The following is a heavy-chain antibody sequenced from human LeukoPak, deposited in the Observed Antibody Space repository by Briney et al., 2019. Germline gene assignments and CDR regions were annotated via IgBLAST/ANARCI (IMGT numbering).Heavy chain of an antibody. J-gene: IGHJ6*03. V-gene: IGHV3-11*01. CDR2: ISSSGTTI. Sequence: PGGSLRLSCAASGFTFSDYYMSWIRQAPRKGLEWVSHISSSGTTIYYADSVKGRFTISRDNAKNSLYLQMNSLRAEDTAVYYCARFPAARTIYYHYMDVWGKGTTVTVSS. CDR1: GFTFSDYY. D-gene: IGHD2-2*01. CDR3: ARFPAARTIYYHYMDV.